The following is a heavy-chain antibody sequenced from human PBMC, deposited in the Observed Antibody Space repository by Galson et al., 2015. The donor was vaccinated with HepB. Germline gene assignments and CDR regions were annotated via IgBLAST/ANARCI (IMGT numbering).Heavy chain of an antibody. D-gene: IGHD2-2*01. CDR1: GGSFSGYY. Sequence: LSLTYAVYGGSFSGYYWSWIRQPPGKGLEWIGEINHSGSTNYNPSLKSRVTISVDTSKNQFSLKLSSVTAADTAVYYCAREGWEGPAAHNWFDPWGQGTLVTVSS. CDR3: AREGWEGPAAHNWFDP. V-gene: IGHV4-34*01. CDR2: INHSGST. J-gene: IGHJ5*02.